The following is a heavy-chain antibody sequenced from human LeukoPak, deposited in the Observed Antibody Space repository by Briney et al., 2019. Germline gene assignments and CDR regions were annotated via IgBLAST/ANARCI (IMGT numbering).Heavy chain of an antibody. CDR1: GFTFSSYA. D-gene: IGHD5-12*01. J-gene: IGHJ4*02. CDR3: ARDRPDSGYDHDY. V-gene: IGHV3-30-3*01. Sequence: PGGSLRLSCAASGFTFSSYAMHWVRQAPGKGLEWVAVISYDGSNKYYADSVKGRFTISRDNSKNTLYLQMNSLRAEDTAVYYCARDRPDSGYDHDYWGQGTLVTVSS. CDR2: ISYDGSNK.